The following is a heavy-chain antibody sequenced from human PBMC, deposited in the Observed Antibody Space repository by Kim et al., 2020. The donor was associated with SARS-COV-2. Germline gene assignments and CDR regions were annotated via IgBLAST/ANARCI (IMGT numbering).Heavy chain of an antibody. CDR2: IYYSGST. J-gene: IGHJ5*02. D-gene: IGHD3-22*01. CDR1: GGSISSYY. Sequence: SETLSLTCTVSGGSISSYYWSWIRQPPGKGLEWIGYIYYSGSTNYNPSLKSRVTISVDTSKNQFSLKLSSVTAADTAVYYCAREQHPPYYYDSSGYLSWFDPWGQGTLVTVSS. V-gene: IGHV4-59*01. CDR3: AREQHPPYYYDSSGYLSWFDP.